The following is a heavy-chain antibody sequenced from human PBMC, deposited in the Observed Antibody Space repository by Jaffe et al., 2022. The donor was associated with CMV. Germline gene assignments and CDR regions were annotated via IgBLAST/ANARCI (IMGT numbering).Heavy chain of an antibody. CDR1: GFTFSSYS. CDR2: ISSSSSYI. D-gene: IGHD3-10*01. J-gene: IGHJ4*02. CDR3: ARVFSSGNRGNSVRYDY. Sequence: EVQLVESGGGLVKPGGSLRLSCAASGFTFSSYSMNWVRQAPGKGLEWVSSISSSSSYIYYADSVKGRFTISRDNAKNSLYLQMNSLRAEDTAVYYCARVFSSGNRGNSVRYDYWGQGTLVTVSS. V-gene: IGHV3-21*01.